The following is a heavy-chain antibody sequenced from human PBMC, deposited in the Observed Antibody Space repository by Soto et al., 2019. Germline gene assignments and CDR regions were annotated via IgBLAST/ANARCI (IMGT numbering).Heavy chain of an antibody. Sequence: QLQLHESGPGLVKPSETLSLTCAVSGDSMSSSDFYWGWFRQPPGKGLEWIGSIYYSGSTYYDPSLKSRVAISVDTSKNQFPLKLKSVTAADTAIYYCARRAVNIQTFYSGLKTHCFDYWGQGAPVTVSS. CDR1: GDSMSSSDFY. D-gene: IGHD6-19*01. V-gene: IGHV4-39*01. J-gene: IGHJ4*02. CDR3: ARRAVNIQTFYSGLKTHCFDY. CDR2: IYYSGST.